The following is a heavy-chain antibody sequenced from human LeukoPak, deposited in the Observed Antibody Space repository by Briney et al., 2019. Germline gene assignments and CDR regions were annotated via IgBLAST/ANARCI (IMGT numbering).Heavy chain of an antibody. CDR1: GGSISSYY. D-gene: IGHD3-16*01. J-gene: IGHJ3*02. CDR3: ARDGGGDAFDI. V-gene: IGHV4-59*01. CDR2: IYYSGST. Sequence: SETLSLTCTVSGGSISSYYWSWIRQPPGKGLEWIGYIYYSGSTNYNPSLKSRVTISVDTSKNQFSLKLSSVTAADTAVYYCARDGGGDAFDIWGQGTMVTVS.